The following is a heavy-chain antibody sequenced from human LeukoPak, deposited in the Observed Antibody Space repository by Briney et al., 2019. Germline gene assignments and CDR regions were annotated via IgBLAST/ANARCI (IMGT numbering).Heavy chain of an antibody. CDR3: ARAPYDFWSGYYYYYMDV. CDR2: INPNSGGT. D-gene: IGHD3-3*01. CDR1: GYTFTGYN. J-gene: IGHJ6*03. Sequence: ASVKVSCKASGYTFTGYNMHWVRQAPGQGLEWMGWINPNSGGTNYAQKFQGRVTMTRDTSISTAYMELSRLRSDDTAVYYCARAPYDFWSGYYYYYMDVWGKGTTVTVSS. V-gene: IGHV1-2*02.